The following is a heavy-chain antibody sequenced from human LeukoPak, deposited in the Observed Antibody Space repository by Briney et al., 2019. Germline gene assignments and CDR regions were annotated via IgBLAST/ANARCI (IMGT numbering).Heavy chain of an antibody. J-gene: IGHJ6*03. Sequence: EASVKVSCKASGYTFTSYYMHWVRQAPGQGLEWMGIINPSGGSTSYAQKFQGRVTMTRDMSTSTVYMELSSLRSEDTAVYYCARDSSGYDLLRGNYYYYYMDVWGKGTTVTVSS. CDR2: INPSGGST. V-gene: IGHV1-46*01. CDR3: ARDSSGYDLLRGNYYYYYMDV. D-gene: IGHD5-12*01. CDR1: GYTFTSYY.